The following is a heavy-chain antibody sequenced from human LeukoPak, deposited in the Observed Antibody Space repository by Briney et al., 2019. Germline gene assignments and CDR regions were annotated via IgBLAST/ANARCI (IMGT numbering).Heavy chain of an antibody. D-gene: IGHD2-2*01. CDR3: AKPARVRRYCSSTSCYEDAFDI. J-gene: IGHJ3*02. CDR1: GFTFSSYA. V-gene: IGHV3-23*01. CDR2: ISGSGGST. Sequence: PGGSLRLSCAASGFTFSSYAMSWVRQAPGKGLEWVSAISGSGGSTYYADSVKGRFTISRDNSKNTLYLQMNSLRAEDTAVYSCAKPARVRRYCSSTSCYEDAFDIWGKGTMVTVLS.